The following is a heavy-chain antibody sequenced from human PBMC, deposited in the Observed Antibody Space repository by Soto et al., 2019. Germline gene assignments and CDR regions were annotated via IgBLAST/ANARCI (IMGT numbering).Heavy chain of an antibody. V-gene: IGHV4-34*01. CDR1: GGSFSDYY. Sequence: SETLSLTCAVYGGSFSDYYWTWVRQPPGKGLEWIGEINHGGNTNYNPSLKSRVTISVDTSKNQFSLKVNSVTAADTAVYYCARRLYVAVLTGWYFDYWGQETLVTVSS. J-gene: IGHJ4*02. D-gene: IGHD3-9*01. CDR3: ARRLYVAVLTGWYFDY. CDR2: INHGGNT.